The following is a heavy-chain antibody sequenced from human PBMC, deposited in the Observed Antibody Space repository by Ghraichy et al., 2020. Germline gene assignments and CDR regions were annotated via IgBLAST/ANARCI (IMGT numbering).Heavy chain of an antibody. J-gene: IGHJ4*02. V-gene: IGHV3-7*03. D-gene: IGHD3-16*01. Sequence: TLSLTCAASGFTFSRYWMTWVRQAPGKGLEGVANIKHDSSEKYYVDSVKGRFTISRDDAKNTLFLQMNSLRAEDTALYYCARQGFGVPFDYWGQGTLVTVSS. CDR2: IKHDSSEK. CDR1: GFTFSRYW. CDR3: ARQGFGVPFDY.